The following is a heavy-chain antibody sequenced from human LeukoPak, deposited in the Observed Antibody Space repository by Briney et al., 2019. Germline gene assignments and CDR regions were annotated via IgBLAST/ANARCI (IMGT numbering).Heavy chain of an antibody. CDR1: YY. CDR2: INPNSGGT. Sequence: YYXHWVRXAPGQGLEWMGWINPNSGGTNYAQKFQGRVTMTRDTSISTAYMELSRLRSDDTAVYYCARLSRGLVDYWGQGTLVTVSS. D-gene: IGHD5-12*01. J-gene: IGHJ4*02. CDR3: ARLSRGLVDY. V-gene: IGHV1-2*02.